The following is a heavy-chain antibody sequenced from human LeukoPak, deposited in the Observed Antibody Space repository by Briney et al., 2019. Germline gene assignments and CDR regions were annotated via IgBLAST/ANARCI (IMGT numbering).Heavy chain of an antibody. J-gene: IGHJ4*02. V-gene: IGHV1-18*01. D-gene: IGHD6-19*01. CDR2: ISAYNGNT. CDR1: GYTFTSYG. CDR3: ARDESEQWLVHSGY. Sequence: GASVKVSCKASGYTFTSYGISWVRQAPGQGLEWMGWISAYNGNTNYAQELQGRVTMTTDTSTSTAYMELRSLRSDDTAVYYCARDESEQWLVHSGYWGQGTLVTVSS.